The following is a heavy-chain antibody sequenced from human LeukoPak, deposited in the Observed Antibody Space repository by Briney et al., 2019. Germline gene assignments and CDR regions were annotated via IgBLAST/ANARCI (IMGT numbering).Heavy chain of an antibody. D-gene: IGHD2-2*01. CDR2: IIPIFGTA. J-gene: IGHJ4*02. V-gene: IGHV1-69*05. CDR1: GYTFTSYG. CDR3: ARCGGSTSCYFDY. Sequence: GASVKVSCKASGYTFTSYGISWVRQAPGQGLEWIGGIIPIFGTANYAQKFQGRVTITTDESTSTAYMELSSLRSEDTAVYYCARCGGSTSCYFDYWGQGTLVTVSS.